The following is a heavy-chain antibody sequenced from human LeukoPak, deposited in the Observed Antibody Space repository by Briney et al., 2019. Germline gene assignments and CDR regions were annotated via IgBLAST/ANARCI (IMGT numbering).Heavy chain of an antibody. CDR1: GFIFSSYE. V-gene: IGHV3-48*03. D-gene: IGHD2-15*01. Sequence: PGGSLRLSCAASGFIFSSYEMNWVRQAPGKGLEWVSLISSRGSNIYYADSVKGRFTISRDNAKNSLYLQMNSLRAEDTAVYYCAGNKGVVGATTGLDYWGQGTLVTVSS. J-gene: IGHJ4*02. CDR2: ISSRGSNI. CDR3: AGNKGVVGATTGLDY.